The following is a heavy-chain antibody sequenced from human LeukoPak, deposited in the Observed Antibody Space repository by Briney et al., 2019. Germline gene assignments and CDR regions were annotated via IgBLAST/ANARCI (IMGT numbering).Heavy chain of an antibody. J-gene: IGHJ5*02. CDR2: INHSGST. V-gene: IGHV4-34*01. CDR3: ARGAGGDYGGSWFDP. D-gene: IGHD4-23*01. CDR1: GGSFSGYY. Sequence: SETLSLTCAVYGGSFSGYYWSWIRQPPGKGLEWIGEINHSGSTNYNPSLKSRVTISVDTSKNQFSLRLSSVTAADTAVYYCARGAGGDYGGSWFDPWGQGTLVTVSS.